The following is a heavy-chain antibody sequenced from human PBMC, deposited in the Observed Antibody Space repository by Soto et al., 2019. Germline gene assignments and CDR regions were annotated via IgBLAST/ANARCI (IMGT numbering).Heavy chain of an antibody. Sequence: QVQLHDSVPGLVKPSETLSLTCTVSGGSISTNYWSWIRQPPGKGLEWIGYIYYNGNADYNPSLKIRVTISLATSKNQSSLKLSSVTAADTAVYYCARVQSSYYDRAFDCWGQGILVTVSS. CDR2: IYYNGNA. J-gene: IGHJ4*02. CDR3: ARVQSSYYDRAFDC. D-gene: IGHD3-9*01. CDR1: GGSISTNY. V-gene: IGHV4-59*08.